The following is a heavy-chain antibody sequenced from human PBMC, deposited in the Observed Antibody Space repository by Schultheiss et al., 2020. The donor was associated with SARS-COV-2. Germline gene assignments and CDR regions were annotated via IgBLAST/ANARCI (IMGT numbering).Heavy chain of an antibody. CDR1: GFTFSSYS. Sequence: GGSLRLSCAASGFTFSSYSMNWVRQAPGKGLVWVSRINSDGSSTSYADSVKGRFTISRDNAKNTLYLQMNSLRAEDTAVYYCARDGFEGVVPAAMGVYYYYYMDVWGKGTTVTVSS. CDR3: ARDGFEGVVPAAMGVYYYYYMDV. D-gene: IGHD2-2*01. V-gene: IGHV3-74*01. J-gene: IGHJ6*03. CDR2: INSDGSST.